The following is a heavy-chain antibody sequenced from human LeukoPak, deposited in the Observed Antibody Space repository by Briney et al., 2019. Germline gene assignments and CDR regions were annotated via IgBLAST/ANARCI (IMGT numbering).Heavy chain of an antibody. V-gene: IGHV4-34*01. D-gene: IGHD2-21*02. CDR2: INHSENT. CDR3: ARGFAYCGGDCYSPWGLDV. J-gene: IGHJ6*04. CDR1: GGSFGGYY. Sequence: PSETLSLTCAVYGGSFGGYYWTWISQPPGRGLEWIGEINHSENTNYNPSLKSRVAISVDTSKNQFSLKLSSVTAADTSVYYCARGFAYCGGDCYSPWGLDVWGKGTTVTVSS.